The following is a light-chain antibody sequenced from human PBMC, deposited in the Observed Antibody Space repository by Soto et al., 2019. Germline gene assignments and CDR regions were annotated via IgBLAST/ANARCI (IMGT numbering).Light chain of an antibody. CDR1: QSVSSY. V-gene: IGKV3-11*01. Sequence: EIVLTQSPATLSLSPGERATLSCRASQSVSSYLAWYQQKPGQAPRLLIYDASNRATGIPARFSGSGSRTDFTLTISSLEPEDFALYYCQQRSNWPLITFGQGTRLEIK. CDR3: QQRSNWPLIT. CDR2: DAS. J-gene: IGKJ5*01.